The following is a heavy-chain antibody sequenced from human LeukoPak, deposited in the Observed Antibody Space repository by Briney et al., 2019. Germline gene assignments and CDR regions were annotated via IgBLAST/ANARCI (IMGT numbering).Heavy chain of an antibody. J-gene: IGHJ4*02. CDR3: ARGKGTVTKFPGDY. Sequence: SETLSLTCTVSGGSISSYYWSWIRQPPGKGLEWIGYIYYSGSTNYNPSLKSRVTISVLTSKNQFSLKLSSVTAADTAVYYCARGKGTVTKFPGDYWGQGTLVTVSS. CDR1: GGSISSYY. CDR2: IYYSGST. D-gene: IGHD4-17*01. V-gene: IGHV4-59*08.